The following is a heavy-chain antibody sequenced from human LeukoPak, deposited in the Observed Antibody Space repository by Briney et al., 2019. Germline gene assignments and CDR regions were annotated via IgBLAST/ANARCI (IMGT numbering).Heavy chain of an antibody. Sequence: PSETLSLTCTVSGDSISSGDYYWSWIRQPAGKGLEWIGRISSSGSTNYNPSLKSRVTISVDTSKNQFSLKLNSVTAADTAVYYCARVPVNIWENWFDPWGQGTLVTVSS. V-gene: IGHV4-61*02. D-gene: IGHD1-26*01. CDR1: GDSISSGDYY. J-gene: IGHJ5*02. CDR2: ISSSGST. CDR3: ARVPVNIWENWFDP.